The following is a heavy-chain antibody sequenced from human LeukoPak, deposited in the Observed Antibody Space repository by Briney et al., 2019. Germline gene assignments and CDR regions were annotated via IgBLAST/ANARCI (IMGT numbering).Heavy chain of an antibody. V-gene: IGHV3-9*01. CDR3: ARGWYSGSYS. Sequence: PGRSLRLSCAASGFTFDDYAMHWVRQAPGKGLEWVSGISWNSGSIGYADSVKGRFTISRDNAKNSLYLQMNSLRAEDTAVYYCARGWYSGSYSWGQGTLVTVSS. D-gene: IGHD1-26*01. CDR1: GFTFDDYA. J-gene: IGHJ4*02. CDR2: ISWNSGSI.